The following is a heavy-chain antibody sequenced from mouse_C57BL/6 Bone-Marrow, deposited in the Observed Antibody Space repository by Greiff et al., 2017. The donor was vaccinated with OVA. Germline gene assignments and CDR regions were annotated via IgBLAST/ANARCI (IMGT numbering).Heavy chain of an antibody. CDR1: GYAFSSYW. Sequence: QVQLHQSGAELVKPGASVEISCKASGYAFSSYWMNWVKQRPGKGLEWIGQIYPGDGDTNYNGKFKGKATLTADKSSSTAYLQLSILTSEYSSFYFCPRGYFWVQGTTLTVSS. V-gene: IGHV1-80*01. J-gene: IGHJ2*01. CDR3: PRGYF. CDR2: IYPGDGDT.